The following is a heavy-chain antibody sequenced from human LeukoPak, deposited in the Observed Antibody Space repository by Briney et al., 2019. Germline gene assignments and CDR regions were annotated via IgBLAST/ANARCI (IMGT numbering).Heavy chain of an antibody. CDR2: ISAYNGNT. CDR3: ARAYYDFWSGYYGGNWFDP. CDR1: GYTFPSYG. Sequence: ASVKVSCKASGYTFPSYGISWVRQAPGQGLEWMGWISAYNGNTNYAQKLQGRVTMTTDTSTSTAYMELRSLRSDDTAVYYCARAYYDFWSGYYGGNWFDPWGQGTLVTVSS. J-gene: IGHJ5*02. V-gene: IGHV1-18*01. D-gene: IGHD3-3*01.